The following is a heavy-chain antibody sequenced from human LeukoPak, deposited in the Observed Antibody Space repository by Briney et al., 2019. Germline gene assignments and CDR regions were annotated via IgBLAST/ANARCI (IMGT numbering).Heavy chain of an antibody. CDR3: ARGEEDSGRYYY. D-gene: IGHD6-19*01. V-gene: IGHV3-21*01. J-gene: IGHJ4*02. Sequence: GGSLRLSCAASGFTFSSYSMNWVRQAPGKGLEWVSSISSSSSYIYYADSVKGRFTISRDNAKNSLYLQMNSLRAEDTAVYYCARGEEDSGRYYYWGQGTLVTVSS. CDR2: ISSSSSYI. CDR1: GFTFSSYS.